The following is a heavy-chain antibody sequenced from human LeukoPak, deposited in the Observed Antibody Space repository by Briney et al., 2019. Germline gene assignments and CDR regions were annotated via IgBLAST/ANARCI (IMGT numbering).Heavy chain of an antibody. CDR2: INHSGST. D-gene: IGHD5-24*01. CDR1: GGSFSGYY. Sequence: PSETLSLTCAVYGGSFSGYYWSWIRQPPGKGLEWIGEINHSGSTNYNPSLKSRVTISVDTSKNQFSLKLSSVTAADTAVYYCATPDNGYNRSNWGKGTLVTVS. J-gene: IGHJ4*02. V-gene: IGHV4-34*01. CDR3: ATPDNGYNRSN.